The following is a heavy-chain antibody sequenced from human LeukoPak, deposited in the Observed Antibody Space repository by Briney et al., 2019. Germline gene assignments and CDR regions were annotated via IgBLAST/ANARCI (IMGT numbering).Heavy chain of an antibody. Sequence: EASVKVSCKVSGYTLTELSMHWVRQAPGKGLEWMGGFDPEDGETIYAQKFQGRVTMTEDTSTDTAYMELSSLRSADTAVYYCATGLRYSYYYSMDVWGKGTTVTVSS. CDR1: GYTLTELS. V-gene: IGHV1-24*01. D-gene: IGHD4-17*01. J-gene: IGHJ6*04. CDR2: FDPEDGET. CDR3: ATGLRYSYYYSMDV.